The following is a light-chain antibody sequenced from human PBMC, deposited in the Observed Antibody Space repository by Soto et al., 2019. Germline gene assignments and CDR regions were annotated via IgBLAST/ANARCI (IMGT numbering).Light chain of an antibody. CDR1: QGISSF. CDR2: AAS. CDR3: QQYGSSGT. J-gene: IGKJ1*01. Sequence: IQLTQSPSSLSASVGDRVTITCRASQGISSFLAWYQQKPGKAPKLLIYAASTLQSGVPSRFSGSGSGTDFTLTISSLQPEDFAVYYCQQYGSSGTFGQGTKVDIK. V-gene: IGKV1-9*01.